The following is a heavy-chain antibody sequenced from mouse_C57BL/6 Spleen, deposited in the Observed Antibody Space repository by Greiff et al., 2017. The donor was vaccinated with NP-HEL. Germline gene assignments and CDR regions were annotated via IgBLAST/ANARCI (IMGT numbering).Heavy chain of an antibody. CDR3: ARRGENPSYAMDY. CDR1: GYTFTSYW. CDR2: LDPSDSYT. Sequence: QVQLQQPGAELVMPGASVKLSCKASGYTFTSYWMHWVKQRPGQGLEWIGELDPSDSYTNYNQKFKGKSTLTVDKSSSTAYMQLSSLTSEDSAVYYCARRGENPSYAMDYWGQGTSVTVSS. J-gene: IGHJ4*01. V-gene: IGHV1-69*01.